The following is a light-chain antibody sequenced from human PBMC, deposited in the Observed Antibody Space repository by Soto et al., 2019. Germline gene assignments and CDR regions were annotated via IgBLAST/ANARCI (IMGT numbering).Light chain of an antibody. V-gene: IGLV1-40*01. CDR1: SSNIGAGYD. CDR2: GST. Sequence: QSVLTQPPSVSGAPGQRVTISCAGSSSNIGAGYDVHWYQQLPGTVPKLLMYGSTNRPSGVPDRFSGSKSGTSATLAITGLQAEDEADYYCQAYDSSLSAVLFGGGTKVTVL. CDR3: QAYDSSLSAVL. J-gene: IGLJ2*01.